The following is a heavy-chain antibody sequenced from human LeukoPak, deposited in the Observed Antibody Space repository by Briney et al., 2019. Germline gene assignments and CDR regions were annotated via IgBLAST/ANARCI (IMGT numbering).Heavy chain of an antibody. D-gene: IGHD3-22*01. CDR2: IYWDDDK. CDR1: GFSLSTSGVG. J-gene: IGHJ4*02. CDR3: ALGVFKYYYDSRGAHFDF. Sequence: ESGPTLVKPTQTLTLSCTFSGFSLSTSGVGVGWIRQPPGKALEWLALIYWDDDKRYSPSLKSRLTITKDTSKNQVVLTMTNMDPVDTATYYCALGVFKYYYDSRGAHFDFWGQETLVTVSS. V-gene: IGHV2-5*02.